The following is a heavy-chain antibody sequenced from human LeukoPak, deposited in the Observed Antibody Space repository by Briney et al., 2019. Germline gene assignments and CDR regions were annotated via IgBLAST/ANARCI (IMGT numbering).Heavy chain of an antibody. J-gene: IGHJ3*02. V-gene: IGHV4-59*08. CDR3: ARHGSWYYDILTGYYDGAFYI. D-gene: IGHD3-9*01. CDR2: INYSGST. CDR1: GGSISSYY. Sequence: SETLSLTCTVSGGSISSYYWSWIRQPPGKGLEWIGYINYSGSTNYNPSLKIRVTISVDTSKNQFSLKLGSVTAANTAVYYCARHGSWYYDILTGYYDGAFYIWGQGTMVTVSS.